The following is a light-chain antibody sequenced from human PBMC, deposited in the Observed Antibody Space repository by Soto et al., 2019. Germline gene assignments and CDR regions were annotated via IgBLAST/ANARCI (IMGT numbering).Light chain of an antibody. CDR1: QSISRW. CDR3: QQSPGT. J-gene: IGKJ1*01. CDR2: KAS. V-gene: IGKV1-5*03. Sequence: DIRMTQSPSTLSASVGDRVTITCRASQSISRWLAWYQQRPGRAPKLLIYKASTLESGVPSRFSGSGSGTEFTLTLSSLQPDDVATYYCQQSPGTFGQGTKVEIK.